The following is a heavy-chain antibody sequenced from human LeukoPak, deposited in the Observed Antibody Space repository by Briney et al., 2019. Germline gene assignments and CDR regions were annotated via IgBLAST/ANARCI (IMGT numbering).Heavy chain of an antibody. J-gene: IGHJ4*02. CDR1: RFTFSNYW. CDR3: ARAQLAWDAAN. D-gene: IGHD6-13*01. Sequence: PGGSLRLSCVASRFTFSNYWMTWVRQAPGKGLERVANIKKDGGETYYVDSVKGRFTISRDNAKNSLYLQVNSLRAEDTAVYYCARAQLAWDAANWGQGTLVTVSS. CDR2: IKKDGGET. V-gene: IGHV3-7*04.